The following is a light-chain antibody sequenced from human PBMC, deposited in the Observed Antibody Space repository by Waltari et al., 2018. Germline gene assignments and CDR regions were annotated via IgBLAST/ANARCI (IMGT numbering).Light chain of an antibody. CDR3: QQYDNWPPNT. CDR2: GAS. J-gene: IGKJ5*01. V-gene: IGKV3-15*01. CDR1: PSVSSN. Sequence: EIVMTQSPATLSVSPGDRVTLSCRASPSVSSNLAWYQQKPGQAPRLLIYGASTRATGIPARFSGSGSGTDFTLTISSLQSEDFAVYYCQQYDNWPPNTFGQGTRLEIK.